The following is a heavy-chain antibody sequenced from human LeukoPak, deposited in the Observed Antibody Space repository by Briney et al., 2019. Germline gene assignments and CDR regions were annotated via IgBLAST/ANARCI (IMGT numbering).Heavy chain of an antibody. V-gene: IGHV3-53*01. D-gene: IGHD6-19*01. CDR2: IYSGGST. Sequence: PGGSLRLSCAASGFTVSSNYMSWVRQAPGKGLEWVSVIYSGGSTYYADSVKGRFTIPRDNPKTTLHLQMNSLTAEDTAVYYCARVLGRSSGWYAVGTVDYWGQGTLVTVSS. J-gene: IGHJ4*02. CDR3: ARVLGRSSGWYAVGTVDY. CDR1: GFTVSSNY.